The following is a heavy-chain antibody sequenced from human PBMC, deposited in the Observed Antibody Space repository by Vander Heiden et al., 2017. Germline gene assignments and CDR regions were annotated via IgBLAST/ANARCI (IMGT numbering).Heavy chain of an antibody. Sequence: QLQLQESGPGLVKPSETLSLTCTVSGGSISSSSYYWGWIPQPPGKGLEWIGSIYYSGSTYYNPSLKSRVTISVDTSKNQFSLKLSSVTAADTAVYYCARAYYDSFDYWGQGTLVTVSS. D-gene: IGHD3-22*01. CDR2: IYYSGST. V-gene: IGHV4-39*01. CDR1: GGSISSSSYY. J-gene: IGHJ4*02. CDR3: ARAYYDSFDY.